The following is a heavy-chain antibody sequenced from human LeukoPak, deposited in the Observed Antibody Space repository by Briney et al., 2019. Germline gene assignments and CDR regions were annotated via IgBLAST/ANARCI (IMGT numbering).Heavy chain of an antibody. CDR1: GGFFSGYH. D-gene: IGHD2-15*01. Sequence: SETLSLTCAVYGGFFSGYHWSWIRHPPGKGREWIGEINHSGGAGYNPSLKCRVTISVDTSKNQFSLKQSSGPAADTAVYYCARARIVVVVAATYYYYYGMDVWGQGTTVNVSS. J-gene: IGHJ6*01. CDR3: ARARIVVVVAATYYYYYGMDV. V-gene: IGHV4-34*01. CDR2: INHSGGA.